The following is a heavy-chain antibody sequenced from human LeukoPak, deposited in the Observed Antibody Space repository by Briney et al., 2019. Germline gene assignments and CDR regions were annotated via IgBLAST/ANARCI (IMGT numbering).Heavy chain of an antibody. CDR3: ARDRVGGSYVFDI. V-gene: IGHV3-11*06. D-gene: IGHD1-26*01. Sequence: PGGSLRLSCAASGFTFSDYYMSWIRQAPGKGLEGVSYISDSSGYTKDADSVKGRFTISRDNAKKSLYLQMNSLRAEDTAVYYCARDRVGGSYVFDIWGQGTMVTVSS. CDR2: ISDSSGYT. J-gene: IGHJ3*02. CDR1: GFTFSDYY.